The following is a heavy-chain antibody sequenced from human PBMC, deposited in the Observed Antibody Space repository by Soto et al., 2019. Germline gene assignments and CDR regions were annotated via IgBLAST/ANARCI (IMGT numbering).Heavy chain of an antibody. CDR1: EFTLSDHY. Sequence: EVQLVESGGGLVQPGGSLRLSCAASEFTLSDHYIDWVRQAPGKGLEWVGRTSNKANSYTTEYAASVKGRITITRDDSKNSLFLQMNSLKTEDTAVYYCTKFGKYTSGWYAEDCGQGTLVTVSS. J-gene: IGHJ4*02. CDR2: TSNKANSYTT. V-gene: IGHV3-72*01. CDR3: TKFGKYTSGWYAED. D-gene: IGHD6-19*01.